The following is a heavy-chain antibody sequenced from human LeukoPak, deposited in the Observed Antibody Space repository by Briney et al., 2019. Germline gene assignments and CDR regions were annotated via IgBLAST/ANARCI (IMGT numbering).Heavy chain of an antibody. CDR1: GGSISSNSHY. V-gene: IGHV4-39*07. CDR2: INHSGST. D-gene: IGHD6-13*01. CDR3: ASLYSSSTKTDWRDY. J-gene: IGHJ4*02. Sequence: KPSETLSLTCTVSGGSISSNSHYWGWIRQPPGKGLEWIGEINHSGSTNYNPSLKSRVTISVDTSKNQFSLKLSSVTAADTAVYYCASLYSSSTKTDWRDYWGQGTLVTVSS.